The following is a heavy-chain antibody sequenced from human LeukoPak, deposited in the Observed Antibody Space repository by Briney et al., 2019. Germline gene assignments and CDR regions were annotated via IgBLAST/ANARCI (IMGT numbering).Heavy chain of an antibody. Sequence: SETLSLTCAVYGGYFSGYYWGWPRPPLGQALEWLMEIKHSGTTNYNPSLQSRVTISVDTSKAQFSLKLTSVTAADTAVYYSARGVPWLQDAFDIWGQGTMVTVSS. J-gene: IGHJ3*02. CDR2: IKHSGTT. V-gene: IGHV4-34*01. D-gene: IGHD5-24*01. CDR1: GGYFSGYY. CDR3: ARGVPWLQDAFDI.